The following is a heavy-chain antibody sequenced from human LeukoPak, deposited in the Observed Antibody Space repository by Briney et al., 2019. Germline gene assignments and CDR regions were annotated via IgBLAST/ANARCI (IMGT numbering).Heavy chain of an antibody. V-gene: IGHV3-15*01. Sequence: GGSLRLSCAASGFSVSSNYMNWVRQAPGKGLEWVGRIKSKTDGGTTDYAAPVKGRFTISRDDSKNTLYLQMNSLKTEDTAVYYCTTDLVVGTTLREDWGQGTLVTVSS. CDR2: IKSKTDGGTT. D-gene: IGHD1-1*01. CDR3: TTDLVVGTTLRED. CDR1: GFSVSSNY. J-gene: IGHJ4*02.